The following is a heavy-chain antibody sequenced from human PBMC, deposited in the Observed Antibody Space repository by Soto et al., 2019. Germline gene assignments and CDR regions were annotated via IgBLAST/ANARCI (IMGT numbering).Heavy chain of an antibody. V-gene: IGHV4-59*01. D-gene: IGHD6-19*01. CDR3: ARDAGGSCGWYGAFDI. J-gene: IGHJ3*02. Sequence: QVQLQESGPGLVKPSETLSLTCTVSGGSISSYYWSWIRQPPGKGLEWIGYIYYSGSTNYNPSLKGPGTMSVDARKNQYALKLSSVTAADTAVYYCARDAGGSCGWYGAFDIWGQGTMVTVSS. CDR1: GGSISSYY. CDR2: IYYSGST.